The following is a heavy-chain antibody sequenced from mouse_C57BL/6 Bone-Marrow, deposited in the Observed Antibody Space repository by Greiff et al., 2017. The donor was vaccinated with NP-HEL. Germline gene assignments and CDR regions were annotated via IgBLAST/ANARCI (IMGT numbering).Heavy chain of an antibody. J-gene: IGHJ1*03. Sequence: VHVKQSVAELVRPGASVKLSCTASGFNIKNTYMHWVKQRPEQGLEWIGRIDPANGNTKYAPKFQGKATITADKSSNTAYLQRSSLTSEDTAIYYCAAHYYCSSCGYFDVWGKGTTVTVSS. CDR1: GFNIKNTY. D-gene: IGHD1-1*01. CDR2: IDPANGNT. CDR3: AAHYYCSSCGYFDV. V-gene: IGHV14-3*01.